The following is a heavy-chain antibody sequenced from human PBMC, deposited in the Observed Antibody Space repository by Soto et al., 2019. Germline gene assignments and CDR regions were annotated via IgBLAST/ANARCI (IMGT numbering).Heavy chain of an antibody. J-gene: IGHJ4*02. Sequence: EVQLVESGGGLVQPGGSLRLSCADSGFIISSNWMHWVRQAPGKGLVWVSRINSDGSTTSYADSVKGRFTISRDNAKNTLYLQRNSLRAEDTAVYYCARGPSGWYGFDYWGQGTLVTVSS. CDR1: GFIISSNW. CDR2: INSDGSTT. V-gene: IGHV3-74*01. CDR3: ARGPSGWYGFDY. D-gene: IGHD6-19*01.